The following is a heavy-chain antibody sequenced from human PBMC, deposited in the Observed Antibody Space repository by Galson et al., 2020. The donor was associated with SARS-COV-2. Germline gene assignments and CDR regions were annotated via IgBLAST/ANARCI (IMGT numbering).Heavy chain of an antibody. Sequence: TGGSLRLSCAASGFTFSSYSMNWVRQAPGKGLEWVSYITRGSDTKYYADSVKGRFTVSRDNAKNSVYLRMNNLRDEDTAVYYCATEAHDYWGHGTLVTVSS. CDR3: ATEAHDY. CDR2: ITRGSDTK. J-gene: IGHJ4*01. CDR1: GFTFSSYS. V-gene: IGHV3-48*02.